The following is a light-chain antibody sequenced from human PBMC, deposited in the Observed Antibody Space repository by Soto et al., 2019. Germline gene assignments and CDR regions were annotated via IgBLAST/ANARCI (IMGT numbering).Light chain of an antibody. Sequence: EIVLTQSPGTLSLSPGERASLSCRASQSVSSNLAWYQQKPGQTPRLLIYGASNRATGIPARFSGSGSGTDFTLTISSLEPEDFAVYYCQHRNNRPFSFGPGTKVDIK. J-gene: IGKJ3*01. CDR1: QSVSSN. CDR2: GAS. V-gene: IGKV3-11*01. CDR3: QHRNNRPFS.